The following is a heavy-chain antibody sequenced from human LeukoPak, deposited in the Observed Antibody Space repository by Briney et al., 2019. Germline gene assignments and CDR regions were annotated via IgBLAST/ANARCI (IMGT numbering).Heavy chain of an antibody. CDR3: ARHTYYYDSSGYYFYFDY. J-gene: IGHJ4*02. V-gene: IGHV1-18*04. Sequence: ASVKVSCKASGYTFIGYYMHWVRQAPGQGLEWMGWISAYNGNTNYAQKLQGRVTMTTDTSTSTAYMELRSLRSDDTAVYYCARHTYYYDSSGYYFYFDYWGQGTLVTVSS. CDR2: ISAYNGNT. CDR1: GYTFIGYY. D-gene: IGHD3-22*01.